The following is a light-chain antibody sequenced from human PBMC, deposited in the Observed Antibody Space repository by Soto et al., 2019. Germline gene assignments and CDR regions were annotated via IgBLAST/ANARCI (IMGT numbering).Light chain of an antibody. CDR3: QQYGRSPLMYT. CDR1: QSITSNF. J-gene: IGKJ2*01. CDR2: CAS. V-gene: IGKV3-20*01. Sequence: EIVLTQSPGTLSLSPGEGATLSCRASQSITSNFLAWYQQKPGQAPRLLIYCASTRAAGVPDRFSGSGSGTDFTLTITRLEPEDFAVYYCQQYGRSPLMYTFGQGTKLGV.